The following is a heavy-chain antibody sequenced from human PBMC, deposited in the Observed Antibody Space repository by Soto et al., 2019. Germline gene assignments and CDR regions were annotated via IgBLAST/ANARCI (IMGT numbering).Heavy chain of an antibody. CDR3: AGLSSSGYTPALDI. Sequence: SVKVSCKASGYTFTRYYMHWVRQAPVQGLEWMGIINPSGGSTSYSQKFQVRVTMTRDTSTSTVYMELSSLRFEETAVYYCAGLSSSGYTPALDIRDPGAMVTISS. V-gene: IGHV1-46*01. J-gene: IGHJ3*02. CDR2: INPSGGST. D-gene: IGHD3-22*01. CDR1: GYTFTRYY.